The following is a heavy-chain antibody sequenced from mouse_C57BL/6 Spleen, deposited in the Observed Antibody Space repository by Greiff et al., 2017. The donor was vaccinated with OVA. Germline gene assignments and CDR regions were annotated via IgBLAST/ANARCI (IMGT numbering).Heavy chain of an antibody. CDR2: INPSTGGT. D-gene: IGHD2-1*01. J-gene: IGHJ2*01. V-gene: IGHV1-42*01. Sequence: EVKLMESGPELVKPGASVKISCKASGYSFTGYYMNWVKQSPEKSLEWIGEINPSTGGTTYNQKFKAKATLTVDKSSSTAYMQLKSLTAEDSAVYYCARQGNYGFDYWGQGTTLTVSS. CDR3: ARQGNYGFDY. CDR1: GYSFTGYY.